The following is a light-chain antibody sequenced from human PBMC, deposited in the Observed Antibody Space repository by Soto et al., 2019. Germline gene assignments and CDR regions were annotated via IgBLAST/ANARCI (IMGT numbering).Light chain of an antibody. V-gene: IGKV3-20*01. Sequence: EIVLTQSPGTLSLSPGERATLSCRASQSVSSSYLAWYQQKPGQAPRLLIYGASSRATGIPDGFSGSGSGTDFTLTISRLEPEDFAVYYCQQYGSSLPWTFGQGTKVDIK. CDR3: QQYGSSLPWT. CDR2: GAS. J-gene: IGKJ1*01. CDR1: QSVSSSY.